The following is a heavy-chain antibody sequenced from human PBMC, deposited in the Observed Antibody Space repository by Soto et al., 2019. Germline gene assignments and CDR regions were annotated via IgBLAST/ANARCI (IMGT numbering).Heavy chain of an antibody. CDR3: AKGDGNYYGLGSYYDY. Sequence: EVQLLESGGGFVQPGGSLRLSCAASGFTFRNYAMTWVRQAPGKGLEWVSIITAGGGNIFYGDSVKGRFTISRDNSKTTLYLQMNTLRAEDTAVYYCAKGDGNYYGLGSYYDYWGQGILVTVSS. CDR1: GFTFRNYA. D-gene: IGHD3-10*01. J-gene: IGHJ4*02. CDR2: ITAGGGNI. V-gene: IGHV3-23*01.